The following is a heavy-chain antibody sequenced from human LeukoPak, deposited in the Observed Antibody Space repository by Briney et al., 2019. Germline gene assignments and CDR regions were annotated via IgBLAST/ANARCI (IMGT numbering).Heavy chain of an antibody. Sequence: SETLSLTCTVSGGSISSYYWSWIRQPPGKGLEWIGYIYYSGSTNYNPSLKSRVTISVGTSKNQFSLKLSSVTAADTAVYYRARQAAEDAFDIWGQGTMVTVSS. CDR2: IYYSGST. CDR1: GGSISSYY. V-gene: IGHV4-59*01. J-gene: IGHJ3*02. D-gene: IGHD2-15*01. CDR3: ARQAAEDAFDI.